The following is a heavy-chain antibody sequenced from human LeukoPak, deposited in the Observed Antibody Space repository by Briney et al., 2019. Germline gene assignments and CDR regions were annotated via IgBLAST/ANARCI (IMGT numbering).Heavy chain of an antibody. CDR1: GFSFSNYG. V-gene: IGHV3-33*06. CDR3: AKETRVWSGIWNFDC. J-gene: IGHJ4*02. D-gene: IGHD3-3*01. CDR2: IWFDGTNE. Sequence: PGRSLRLSCLASGFSFSNYGMHWVRQAPGKGLEWVAVIWFDGTNEDYADSVKGRFTISRDNSKNTLYLQMNSLGAEDTAVYYCAKETRVWSGIWNFDCWGQGTLVTVSS.